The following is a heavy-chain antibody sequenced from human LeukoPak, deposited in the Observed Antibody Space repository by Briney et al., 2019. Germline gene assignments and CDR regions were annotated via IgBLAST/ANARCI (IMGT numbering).Heavy chain of an antibody. J-gene: IGHJ3*02. CDR3: AKVVDSGSYYVLDAFDI. D-gene: IGHD1-26*01. V-gene: IGHV3-64*01. CDR2: ISSNGGST. CDR1: GFTFSSYA. Sequence: RGSLRLSCAASGFTFSSYAMHWVRQAPGKGLEYVSAISSNGGSTYYANSVKGRFTISRDNSKNTLYLQMNSLRAEDTAVYYCAKVVDSGSYYVLDAFDIWGQGTMVTVSS.